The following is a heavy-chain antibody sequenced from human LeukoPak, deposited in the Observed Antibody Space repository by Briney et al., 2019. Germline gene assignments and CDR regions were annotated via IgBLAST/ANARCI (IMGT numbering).Heavy chain of an antibody. D-gene: IGHD2-15*01. CDR2: ISSSSSYI. CDR3: ARVGPSDIVVVVALYY. Sequence: GGSLRLSCAASGFTFSSYSMNWVRQAPGKGLEWVSSISSSSSYIYYADSVKGRFTISRDNAKNSLYLQMNSLRTEDTAVYYCARVGPSDIVVVVALYYWGQGTLVTVSS. J-gene: IGHJ4*02. V-gene: IGHV3-21*01. CDR1: GFTFSSYS.